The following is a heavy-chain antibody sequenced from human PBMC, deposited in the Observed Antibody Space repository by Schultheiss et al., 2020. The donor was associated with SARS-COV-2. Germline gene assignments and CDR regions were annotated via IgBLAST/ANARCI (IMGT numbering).Heavy chain of an antibody. CDR2: IYTSGST. D-gene: IGHD4-17*01. CDR3: ASYGDYGGSAIGY. J-gene: IGHJ4*02. V-gene: IGHV4-4*07. CDR1: GGSISSYY. Sequence: SETLSLTCTVSGGSISSYYWSWIRQPPGKGLEWIGRIYTSGSTNYNPSLKSRVTISVDTSKNQFSLKLSSVTAADTAVYYCASYGDYGGSAIGYWGQGTLVTVSS.